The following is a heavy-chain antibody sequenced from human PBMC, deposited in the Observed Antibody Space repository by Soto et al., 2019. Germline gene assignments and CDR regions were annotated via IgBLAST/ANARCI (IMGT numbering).Heavy chain of an antibody. CDR3: AAGERGELLGPAI. CDR2: IVVGSGNK. J-gene: IGHJ3*02. CDR1: GFTFTSSA. Sequence: QMQLVQSGPEVKKPGTSVKVSCKASGFTFTSSAVQWVRQARGQRLEWIGWIVVGSGNKNYAQKFQERVXNTXDXLTSTAYMELSSLRSEDTAVYYCAAGERGELLGPAIWGQGTMVTVSS. D-gene: IGHD1-26*01. V-gene: IGHV1-58*01.